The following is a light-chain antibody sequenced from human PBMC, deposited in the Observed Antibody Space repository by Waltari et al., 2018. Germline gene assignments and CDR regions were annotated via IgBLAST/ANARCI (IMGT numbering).Light chain of an antibody. CDR3: QQYYSTPYT. CDR1: QSVLYSSNNMNY. Sequence: DIVMTQSPDSLAVSLGERATINCKSSQSVLYSSNNMNYLAWYQQKPGQHPNLLIYWESPVESGVPDRFSGTGSGTDFTLTISSLQAEDVAVYYCQQYYSTPYTFGQGTKLEIK. V-gene: IGKV4-1*01. CDR2: WES. J-gene: IGKJ2*01.